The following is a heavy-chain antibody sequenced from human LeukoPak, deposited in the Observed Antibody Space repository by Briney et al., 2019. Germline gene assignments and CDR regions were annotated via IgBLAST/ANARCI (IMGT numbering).Heavy chain of an antibody. D-gene: IGHD6-19*01. V-gene: IGHV1-8*01. CDR2: MNPNSGNT. Sequence: GTSVKVSCKASGYTFTSYDINWVRQATGQGLEWMGWMNPNSGNTGFAQKFQGRVTMTRNTSISTAYMELSNLRSEDTAVYYCARERGSGWNAFDIWGQGTMVTVSS. CDR3: ARERGSGWNAFDI. J-gene: IGHJ3*02. CDR1: GYTFTSYD.